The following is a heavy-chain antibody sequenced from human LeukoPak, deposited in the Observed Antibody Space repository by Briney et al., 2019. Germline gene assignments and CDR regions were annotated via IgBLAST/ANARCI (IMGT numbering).Heavy chain of an antibody. Sequence: PGGSLRLSCADSGFTFSLYSMNWVRQAPGKGLEWVSSTSSSSNYIYYADSVKGRFTISRDNAKNSLYLQMNSLRAEDTAMYYCARDAGAGWELLGRNDYWGQGTLVTVSS. CDR2: TSSSSNYI. CDR3: ARDAGAGWELLGRNDY. D-gene: IGHD1-26*01. CDR1: GFTFSLYS. J-gene: IGHJ4*02. V-gene: IGHV3-21*01.